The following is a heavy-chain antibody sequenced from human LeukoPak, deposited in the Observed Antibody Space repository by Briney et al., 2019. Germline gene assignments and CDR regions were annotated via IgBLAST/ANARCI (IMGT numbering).Heavy chain of an antibody. Sequence: SETLSLTCAFYGGSFSGYYWSWIRQPPGKGLEWVGEINHSGSTNYNPSLKSRVTISVDTSKNQFSLKLSSVTAADTAVYYCEIFYYDILTGYYIGDYWGQGTLVTVSS. J-gene: IGHJ4*02. CDR3: EIFYYDILTGYYIGDY. V-gene: IGHV4-34*01. CDR2: INHSGST. D-gene: IGHD3-9*01. CDR1: GGSFSGYY.